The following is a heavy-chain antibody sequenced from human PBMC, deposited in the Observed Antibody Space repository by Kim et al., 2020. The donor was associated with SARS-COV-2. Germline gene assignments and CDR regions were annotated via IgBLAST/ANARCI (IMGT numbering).Heavy chain of an antibody. CDR1: GFTFTSSA. D-gene: IGHD2-2*01. J-gene: IGHJ6*02. CDR2: IVVGSGNT. Sequence: SVKVSCKASGFTFTSSAVQWVRQARGQRLEWIGWIVVGSGNTNYAQKFQERVTITRDMSTSTAYMELSSLRSEDTAVYYCAAPYCSSTSGYERPDYYYGMDVWGQGTTVTVSS. V-gene: IGHV1-58*01. CDR3: AAPYCSSTSGYERPDYYYGMDV.